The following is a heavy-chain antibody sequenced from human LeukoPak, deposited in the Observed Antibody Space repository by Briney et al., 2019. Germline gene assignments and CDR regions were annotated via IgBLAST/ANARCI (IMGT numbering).Heavy chain of an antibody. V-gene: IGHV1-2*06. D-gene: IGHD2-15*01. CDR3: ARGKGYCSGGNCYKWFDP. CDR1: GYTFTGYY. CDR2: INPNSGGT. J-gene: IGHJ5*02. Sequence: AASVKVSCKASGYTFTGYYMHWVRQAPGQGLEWMGRINPNSGGTNYAQKFQGRVTMTRDTSISTAYMGLSRLRSDDTAVYYCARGKGYCSGGNCYKWFDPWGQGTLVTVSS.